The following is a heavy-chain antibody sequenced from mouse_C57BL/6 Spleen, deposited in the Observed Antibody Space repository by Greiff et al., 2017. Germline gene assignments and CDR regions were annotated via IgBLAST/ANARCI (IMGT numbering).Heavy chain of an antibody. J-gene: IGHJ1*03. CDR3: ARDRDCDGSSSPWYFDV. Sequence: EVKLMESGGGLVKPGGSLKLSCAASGFTFSSYAMSWVRQTPEKRLEWVATISDGGSYTYYPDNVKGRFTISRDNAKNNLYLQMSHLKSEDTAMYYCARDRDCDGSSSPWYFDVWGTGTTVTVSS. CDR2: ISDGGSYT. V-gene: IGHV5-4*03. CDR1: GFTFSSYA. D-gene: IGHD1-1*01.